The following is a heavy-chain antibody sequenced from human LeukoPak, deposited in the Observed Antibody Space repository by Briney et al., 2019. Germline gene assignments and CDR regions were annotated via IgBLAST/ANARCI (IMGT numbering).Heavy chain of an antibody. V-gene: IGHV3-30*02. CDR2: IRYDGSDK. D-gene: IGHD6-13*01. J-gene: IGHJ4*02. CDR3: AKDYLYRSNWYTIDY. CDR1: VFSFSNYG. Sequence: GGSLRLSCAASVFSFSNYGMHWVSHTPGKGLEWVAFIRYDGSDKYYADSVKGRFTISRDNSKNTLYLQMNSLRAEDMAVYYCAKDYLYRSNWYTIDYWGQGTLVTVSS.